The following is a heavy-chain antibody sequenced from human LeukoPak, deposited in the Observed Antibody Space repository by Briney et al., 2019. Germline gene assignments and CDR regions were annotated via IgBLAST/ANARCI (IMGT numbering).Heavy chain of an antibody. J-gene: IGHJ4*02. CDR1: GFTVSSNY. V-gene: IGHV3-53*01. CDR2: IYSGGST. CDR3: ARDRRVAPLYYFDY. Sequence: GGSLRLSWAASGFTVSSNYMSWVRQAPGKGLEWVSVIYSGGSTYYADSVKGRLTISRDNSKNTLYLQMSSLRAEDTAVYYCARDRRVAPLYYFDYWGQGTLVTVSS. D-gene: IGHD2-15*01.